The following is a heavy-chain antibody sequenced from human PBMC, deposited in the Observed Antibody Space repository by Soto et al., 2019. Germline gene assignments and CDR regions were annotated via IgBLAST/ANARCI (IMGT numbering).Heavy chain of an antibody. CDR1: GYRFINYW. J-gene: IGHJ3*02. D-gene: IGHD6-19*01. CDR2: MYPGDSDT. V-gene: IGHV5-51*01. CDR3: ARGVVVAGTTNGFDI. Sequence: RGESLKISCKGSGYRFINYWIGWVRQKPGKGLEWMGIMYPGDSDTIYSPPFQGQVTISVDKSTNTAYLQWSSLKVSDTAMYYCARGVVVAGTTNGFDIWGQGTMVTVSS.